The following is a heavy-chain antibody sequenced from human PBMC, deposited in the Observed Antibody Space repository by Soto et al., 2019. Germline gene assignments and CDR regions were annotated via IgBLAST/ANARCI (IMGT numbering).Heavy chain of an antibody. D-gene: IGHD5-12*01. CDR1: GGSISSYY. CDR2: IYYSGST. J-gene: IGHJ4*02. V-gene: IGHV4-59*08. CDR3: ASSTTTHDFDY. Sequence: SETLSLTYTVSGGSISSYYWSWIRQPPGKGLEWIGYIYYSGSTNYNPSLKSRVTISVDTSKNQFSLKLSSVTAADTAVYYCASSTTTHDFDYWGQGTLVTVSS.